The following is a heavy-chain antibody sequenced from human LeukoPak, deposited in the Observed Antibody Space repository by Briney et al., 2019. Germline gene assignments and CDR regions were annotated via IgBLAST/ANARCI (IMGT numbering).Heavy chain of an antibody. D-gene: IGHD3-22*01. CDR1: GFTFSSYS. J-gene: IGHJ6*03. CDR3: ARGRHYYGSYYYYYMDV. V-gene: IGHV3-21*01. Sequence: GGSLRLSCAASGFTFSSYSMNWVRQAPGKGLEWVSSISSSSSYIYYADSVKGRFTISRDNSKNTLYLQMNSLRAEDTAVYYCARGRHYYGSYYYYYMDVWGKGTTVTVSS. CDR2: ISSSSSYI.